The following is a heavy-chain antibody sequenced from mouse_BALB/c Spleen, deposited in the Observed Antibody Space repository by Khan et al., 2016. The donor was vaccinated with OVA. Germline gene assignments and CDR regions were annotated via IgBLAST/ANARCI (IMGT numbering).Heavy chain of an antibody. Sequence: EVELVESGGDLVKPGGSLKLSCAASGFTFSSYSMSWVRQTPDKRLEWVASISSGGDYTYYPDSVKGRFTISRANAKNTLYMEMSDLKSEDTAIYYCADHLTGSFAYWGKGTLVNVSA. V-gene: IGHV5-6*01. D-gene: IGHD4-1*01. CDR1: GFTFSSYS. J-gene: IGHJ3*01. CDR3: ADHLTGSFAY. CDR2: ISSGGDYT.